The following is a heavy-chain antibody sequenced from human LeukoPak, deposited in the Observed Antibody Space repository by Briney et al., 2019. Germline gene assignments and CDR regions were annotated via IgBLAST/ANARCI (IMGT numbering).Heavy chain of an antibody. J-gene: IGHJ6*03. V-gene: IGHV3-30-3*01. D-gene: IGHD3-10*01. Sequence: GGSLRLSCAASGFTFSSYAMHWVRQAPGKGLEWVAVISYGGSNKYYADSVKGRFTISRDNSKNTLYLQMNSLRAEDTAVYYCAKGGQSGSYYYYYYYMDVWGKGTTVTVSS. CDR3: AKGGQSGSYYYYYYYMDV. CDR1: GFTFSSYA. CDR2: ISYGGSNK.